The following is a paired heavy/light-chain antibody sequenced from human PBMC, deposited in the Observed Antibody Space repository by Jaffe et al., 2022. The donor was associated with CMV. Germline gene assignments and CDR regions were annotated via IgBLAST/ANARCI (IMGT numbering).Light chain of an antibody. Sequence: EIVLTQSPGTLSLSPGERATLSCRASQSVSSSYLAWYQQKPGQAPRLLIYGASSRATGIPDRFSGSGSGTDFTLTISRLEPEDFAVYYCQQYGSSPKLTFGGGTKVEIK. CDR1: QSVSSSY. CDR3: QQYGSSPKLT. V-gene: IGKV3-20*01. J-gene: IGKJ4*01. CDR2: GAS.
Heavy chain of an antibody. D-gene: IGHD4-17*01. CDR3: AVAATVTTHYYYYYGMDV. CDR1: GYTLTELS. CDR2: FDPEDGET. Sequence: QVQLVQSGAEVKKPGASVKVSCKVSGYTLTELSMHWVRQAPGKGLEWMGGFDPEDGETIYAQKFQGRVTMTEDTSTDTAYMELSSLRSEDTAVYYCAVAATVTTHYYYYYGMDVWGQGTTVTVSS. V-gene: IGHV1-24*01. J-gene: IGHJ6*02.